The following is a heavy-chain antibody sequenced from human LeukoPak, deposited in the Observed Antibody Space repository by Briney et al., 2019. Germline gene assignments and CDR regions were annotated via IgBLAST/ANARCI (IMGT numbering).Heavy chain of an antibody. D-gene: IGHD2-2*01. CDR2: IYYSGST. V-gene: IGHV4-30-4*08. J-gene: IGHJ5*02. CDR3: ARETVPAATIQGNWFDP. CDR1: GGSISSGGYY. Sequence: SETLSLTCTVSGGSISSGGYYWSWIRQHPGKGLEWIGYIYYSGSTYYNPSLKSRVTISVDTSKNQFSLKLSSVTAADTAVYYCARETVPAATIQGNWFDPWGQGTLVTVSS.